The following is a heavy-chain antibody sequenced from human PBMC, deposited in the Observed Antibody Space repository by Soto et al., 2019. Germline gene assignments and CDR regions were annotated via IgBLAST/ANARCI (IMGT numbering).Heavy chain of an antibody. D-gene: IGHD1-26*01. V-gene: IGHV3-30*04. J-gene: IGHJ6*02. CDR3: AMPSGATIYFYGMDV. CDR1: GFTFSRFA. CDR2: ISYDGRNK. Sequence: QVQLVESGGGVVQPGRSLRLSCAASGFTFSRFAFHWVRQAPGKGLEWMAVISYDGRNKNYADSVKGRFTVSRDNSKNTLFLQMNGLRGEDSAVYYCAMPSGATIYFYGMDVWGQGTTVTVSS.